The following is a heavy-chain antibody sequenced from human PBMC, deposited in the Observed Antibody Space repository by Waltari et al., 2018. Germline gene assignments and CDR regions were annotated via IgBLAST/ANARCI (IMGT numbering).Heavy chain of an antibody. CDR1: GFTFSSYE. Sequence: EVQLVESGGGLVQPGGSLRLSCAASGFTFSSYEMNWVRRAPGKGLDWVSYMSSSGSTIYYADSVKGRFTISRDNAKNSLDLQMNSLRAEDTAVYYCARVSGELLYYYYGMDVWGQGTTVTVSS. CDR2: MSSSGSTI. J-gene: IGHJ6*02. CDR3: ARVSGELLYYYYGMDV. D-gene: IGHD3-10*01. V-gene: IGHV3-48*03.